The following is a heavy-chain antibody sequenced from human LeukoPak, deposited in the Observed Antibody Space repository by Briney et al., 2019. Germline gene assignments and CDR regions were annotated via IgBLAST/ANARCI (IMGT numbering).Heavy chain of an antibody. V-gene: IGHV4-61*02. J-gene: IGHJ4*02. Sequence: SETLSLTCTVSGGSISSGSYYWSWIRQPAGKGLKWIGRIYTSGSTNYNPSLKSRVTISVDTSKNQFSLKLSSVTAADTAVYYCARSSEYSSSWYGGQYYFDYWGQGTLVTVSS. CDR2: IYTSGST. D-gene: IGHD6-13*01. CDR3: ARSSEYSSSWYGGQYYFDY. CDR1: GGSISSGSYY.